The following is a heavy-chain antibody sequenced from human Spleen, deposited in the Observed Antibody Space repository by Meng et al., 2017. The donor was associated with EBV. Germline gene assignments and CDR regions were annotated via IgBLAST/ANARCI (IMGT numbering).Heavy chain of an antibody. CDR1: GGSVSGFY. CDR3: ARGRTVARSPWSDP. D-gene: IGHD6-6*01. CDR2: SNHSGST. Sequence: QGQLQQWGAWLLKPSETLSLPCAVYGGSVSGFYWIWIRQSPEKGLEWIGESNHSGSTTYNPSLKSRVTISVDTSKDQFSLRLTSVTAADTAIYYCARGRTVARSPWSDPWGQGTLVTVSS. J-gene: IGHJ5*02. V-gene: IGHV4-34*01.